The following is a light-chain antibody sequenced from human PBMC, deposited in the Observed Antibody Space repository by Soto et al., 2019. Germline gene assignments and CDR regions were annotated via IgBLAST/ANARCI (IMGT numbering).Light chain of an antibody. CDR3: QQYGSSIQT. V-gene: IGKV3-20*01. CDR1: QSVGSNY. J-gene: IGKJ1*01. CDR2: GAS. Sequence: EIVLTQFPGTLSLSPGERATLSCRASQSVGSNYLAWYQQRPGQPPNLLIFGASHRAPDIPDRFSGSGSGTDFTLTISRLEPEGFAVYYCQQYGSSIQTFXQGTRVDI.